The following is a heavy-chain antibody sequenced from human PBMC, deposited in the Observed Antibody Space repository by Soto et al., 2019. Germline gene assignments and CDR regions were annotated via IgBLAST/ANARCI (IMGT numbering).Heavy chain of an antibody. CDR2: INAGNGNT. CDR3: ARDRGGYYYGMDV. Sequence: ASVKVSCKASGYTFTSYAIHWVRQAPGQRLEWMGWINAGNGNTKYSQKFQGRVTMTRDTSASTVYMELSSLRSEDTAVYYCARDRGGYYYGMDVWGQGTTVTVSS. D-gene: IGHD3-10*01. V-gene: IGHV1-3*01. CDR1: GYTFTSYA. J-gene: IGHJ6*02.